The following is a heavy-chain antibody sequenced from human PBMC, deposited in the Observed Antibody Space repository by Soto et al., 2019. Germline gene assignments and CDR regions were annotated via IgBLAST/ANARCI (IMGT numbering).Heavy chain of an antibody. CDR3: AKRAITFGGVIANFDY. Sequence: EVQLLESGGGLVQPGGSLRLSCAASGFTFSSYAMSWVRQAPGQGLEWVSAISGSGGSTYYADSVKGRFTISRDNSKNTLYLQMNSVRAEDTAVYYCAKRAITFGGVIANFDYWGQGTLVTVSS. CDR2: ISGSGGST. D-gene: IGHD3-16*02. J-gene: IGHJ4*02. CDR1: GFTFSSYA. V-gene: IGHV3-23*01.